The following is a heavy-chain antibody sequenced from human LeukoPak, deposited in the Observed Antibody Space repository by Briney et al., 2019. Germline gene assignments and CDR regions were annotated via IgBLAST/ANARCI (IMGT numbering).Heavy chain of an antibody. V-gene: IGHV3-23*01. CDR3: AKRGPGALPGSYDH. CDR2: IGANGAT. Sequence: GGSLRLSCVTSRFTFNDYAMNWVRQAPGKGLEWVSAIGANGATFYKDSVEGRFTISRDRANNAVHLQMNSLRAEDSATYYCAKRGPGALPGSYDHWGQGTLVTVSS. CDR1: RFTFNDYA. J-gene: IGHJ4*02. D-gene: IGHD1-26*01.